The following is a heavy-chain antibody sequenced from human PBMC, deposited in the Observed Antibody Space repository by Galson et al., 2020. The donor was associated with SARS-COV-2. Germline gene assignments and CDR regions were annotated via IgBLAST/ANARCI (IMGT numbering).Heavy chain of an antibody. CDR2: LSHSGTNI. V-gene: IGHV3-48*03. CDR3: ASPYLEAASVFGAFDR. CDR1: GLTFINYE. Sequence: AESLRLSCAASGLTFINYEMHWVRPAPGKGLEGITYLSHSGTNIYYPAPVTGRFTITRDNANNSVYLQMTSLRAEDTAVYYCASPYLEAASVFGAFDRWGRGTLVTVSS. J-gene: IGHJ3*01. D-gene: IGHD6-13*01.